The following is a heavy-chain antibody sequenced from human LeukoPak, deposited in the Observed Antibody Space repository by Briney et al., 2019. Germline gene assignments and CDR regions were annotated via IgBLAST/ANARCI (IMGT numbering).Heavy chain of an antibody. J-gene: IGHJ5*02. CDR2: IYHSGST. CDR1: GGSISSYY. CDR3: ARFSDDNLTGYPKGWFDP. D-gene: IGHD3-9*01. V-gene: IGHV4-59*12. Sequence: PSETLSLTCTVSGGSISSYYWSWIRQPPGKGLEWIGYIYHSGSTNYNPSLKSRVTISVDTSKNQFSLKLSSVTAADKAVYYCARFSDDNLTGYPKGWFDPWGQGTLVTVSS.